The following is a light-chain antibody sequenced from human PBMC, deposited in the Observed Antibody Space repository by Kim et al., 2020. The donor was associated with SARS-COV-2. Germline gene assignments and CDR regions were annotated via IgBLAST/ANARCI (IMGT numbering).Light chain of an antibody. CDR3: QVWDSSTDHPGV. CDR1: NIGSKP. CDR2: YDS. V-gene: IGLV3-21*04. Sequence: PGKKATMTCGGNNIGSKPVHWYQQKPGQAPVLVIYYDSDRPSGIPERFSGSNSGNTATLTISRVEAGDEADYYCQVWDSSTDHPGVFGGGTQLTVL. J-gene: IGLJ3*02.